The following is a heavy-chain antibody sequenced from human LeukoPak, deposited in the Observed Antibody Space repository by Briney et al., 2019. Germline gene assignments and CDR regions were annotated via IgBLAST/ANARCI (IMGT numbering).Heavy chain of an antibody. Sequence: ASVKVSCKASGYTFTSYAMNWVRQAPGQGLEWMGWINTNTGNPTYAQGFTGRFVFSLDTSVSTAYLQISSLKAEDTAVYYCARDLGDYYDSSGPWGYWGQGTLDTVSS. CDR3: ARDLGDYYDSSGPWGY. V-gene: IGHV7-4-1*02. J-gene: IGHJ4*02. CDR1: GYTFTSYA. CDR2: INTNTGNP. D-gene: IGHD3-22*01.